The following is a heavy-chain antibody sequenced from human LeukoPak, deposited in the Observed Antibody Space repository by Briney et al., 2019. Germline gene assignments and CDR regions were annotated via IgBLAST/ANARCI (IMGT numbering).Heavy chain of an antibody. Sequence: SETLSLTCAVSGYSISSGYYWGWIRQPPGKGLEWIGALYHSGSTYYNPSLKSRVTTSVDTSKNQFSLKLTSVTAADTAVYYCARQVMPDYDILAGYYYLDYWGQGILVTVSS. CDR3: ARQVMPDYDILAGYYYLDY. CDR1: GYSISSGYY. D-gene: IGHD3-9*01. V-gene: IGHV4-38-2*01. CDR2: LYHSGST. J-gene: IGHJ4*02.